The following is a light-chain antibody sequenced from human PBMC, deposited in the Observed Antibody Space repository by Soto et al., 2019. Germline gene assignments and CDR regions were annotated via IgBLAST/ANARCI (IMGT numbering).Light chain of an antibody. CDR2: EVS. Sequence: SDLTRAASVSSSPLQSLTIINTRTSSDVGGYNYVSWYQQHPGKAPKLIIHEVSNRPSGISNHFSGSKSGNTASLTISGLQADDEADYYRSSHTTYSTRIFGTGTKVTVL. J-gene: IGLJ1*01. V-gene: IGLV2-14*01. CDR3: SSHTTYSTRI. CDR1: SSDVGGYNY.